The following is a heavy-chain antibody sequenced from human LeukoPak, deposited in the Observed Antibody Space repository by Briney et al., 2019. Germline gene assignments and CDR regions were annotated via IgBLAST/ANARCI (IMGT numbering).Heavy chain of an antibody. J-gene: IGHJ4*02. Sequence: PSETLSLTCTVSSGSISSYYWSWIRQPPGKGLEWIGYIFYSGSTNYNPSLKSRVTISVDTSKNQFSLGLSSVTAADTAVCYCARGPTRYYFDCWGQGTLVTVSS. CDR3: ARGPTRYYFDC. CDR2: IFYSGST. D-gene: IGHD4-17*01. V-gene: IGHV4-59*01. CDR1: SGSISSYY.